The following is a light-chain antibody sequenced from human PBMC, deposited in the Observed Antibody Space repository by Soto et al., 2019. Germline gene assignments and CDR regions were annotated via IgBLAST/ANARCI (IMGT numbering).Light chain of an antibody. CDR3: QSYDSSLRYV. V-gene: IGLV1-40*01. J-gene: IGLJ1*01. CDR1: SSNIGAGYD. CDR2: GNT. Sequence: QAVVTQPPSVSGAPGQRVTISCTGSSSNIGAGYDVHWYQHLPGTAPKLLIYGNTNRPSGVPDRFSGSKSGTSASLAITGLQAEDEADYYCQSYDSSLRYVFGTGTKVTVL.